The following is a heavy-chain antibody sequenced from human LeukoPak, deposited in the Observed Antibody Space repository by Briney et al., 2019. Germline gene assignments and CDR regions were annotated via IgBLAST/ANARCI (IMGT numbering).Heavy chain of an antibody. CDR1: GDSISSSNCY. J-gene: IGHJ4*02. CDR2: IYFSGGT. D-gene: IGHD3-10*01. V-gene: IGHV4-39*07. Sequence: SETLSLTCTVSGDSISSSNCYWGWIRQPPGKGLEWIGSIYFSGGTYYNASLKSRVTISVDTSKNQFSLKLSSVTAADTAVYYCARGFRYTSGRAFDYWGQGTLVTVSS. CDR3: ARGFRYTSGRAFDY.